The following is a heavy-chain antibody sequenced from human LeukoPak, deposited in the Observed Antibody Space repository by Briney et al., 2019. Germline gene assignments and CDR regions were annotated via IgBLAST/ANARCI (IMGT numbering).Heavy chain of an antibody. J-gene: IGHJ4*01. CDR1: GYTFTGYY. CDR3: ARESLGIVATALFDY. CDR2: INPNSGGT. V-gene: IGHV1-2*02. D-gene: IGHD1-26*01. Sequence: ASVKVSCKASGYTFTGYYMHWVRQAPGQGLEWMGWINPNSGGTNYAQKFQGRVTMTRDTSISTAYMELSRLRSDDTAVYYCARESLGIVATALFDYWGHGTLITVSS.